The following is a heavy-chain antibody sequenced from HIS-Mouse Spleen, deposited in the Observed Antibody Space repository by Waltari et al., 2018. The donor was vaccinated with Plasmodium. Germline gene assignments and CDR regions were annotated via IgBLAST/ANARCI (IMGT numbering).Heavy chain of an antibody. V-gene: IGHV1-18*01. CDR2: ISAYNGNT. J-gene: IGHJ3*02. CDR1: GYTFTSDG. CDR3: ARVDNWNFDAFDI. D-gene: IGHD1-7*01. Sequence: QVQLEQSGAEVKKPGASVKVSCTASGYTFTSDGISGGGQAPGQGLEVMGWISAYNGNTNYAQKLQGRVTMTTDTSTSTAYMELRSLRSDDTAVYYCARVDNWNFDAFDIWGQGTMVTVSS.